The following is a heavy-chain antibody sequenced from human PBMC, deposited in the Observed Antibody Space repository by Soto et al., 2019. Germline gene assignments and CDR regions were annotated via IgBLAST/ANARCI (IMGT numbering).Heavy chain of an antibody. D-gene: IGHD3-22*01. J-gene: IGHJ4*02. CDR2: FDPEDGET. Sequence: ASVKVSCKVSGYTLTELSMHWVRQAPGKGLEWMGGFDPEDGETIYAQKFQGRVTMTEDTSTDTAYMELSSLRSEDTAVYYCASPGACDSSGLLGGVDYWGQGTLVTVSS. CDR3: ASPGACDSSGLLGGVDY. CDR1: GYTLTELS. V-gene: IGHV1-24*01.